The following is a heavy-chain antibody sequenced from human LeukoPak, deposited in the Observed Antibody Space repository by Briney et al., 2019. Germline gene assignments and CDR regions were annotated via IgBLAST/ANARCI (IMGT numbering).Heavy chain of an antibody. Sequence: ASVKVSCKASGYTFTDYYIHWVRQAPGQGLEWLGWINPYSGGTHYAQKFQDRVIMTRDTSIRTAYMEVSRLGSDDTAEYYCATMGATNFDHWGQGTLVTVSS. CDR3: ATMGATNFDH. CDR1: GYTFTDYY. CDR2: INPYSGGT. J-gene: IGHJ4*02. D-gene: IGHD1-26*01. V-gene: IGHV1-2*02.